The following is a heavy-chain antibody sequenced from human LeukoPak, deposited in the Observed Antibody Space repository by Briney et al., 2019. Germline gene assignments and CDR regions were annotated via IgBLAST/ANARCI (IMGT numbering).Heavy chain of an antibody. CDR3: TKTQGDYWRFGEPTSYMDV. Sequence: PSETLSLTCTVSGGSISSSSYYWGWIRQPPGKGLEWIGSIYYSGSTYYNPSLKSRVTISVDTSKNQFSLKLSSVTAADTAVYYCTKTQGDYWRFGEPTSYMDVWGKGTTVTISS. D-gene: IGHD3-10*01. J-gene: IGHJ6*03. V-gene: IGHV4-39*01. CDR1: GGSISSSSYY. CDR2: IYYSGST.